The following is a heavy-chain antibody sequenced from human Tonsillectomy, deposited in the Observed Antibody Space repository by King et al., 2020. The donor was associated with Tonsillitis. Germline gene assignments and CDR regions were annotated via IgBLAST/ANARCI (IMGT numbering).Heavy chain of an antibody. CDR3: ARENYSYGMDA. J-gene: IGHJ6*02. V-gene: IGHV3-21*01. CDR2: ISSSTSYT. CDR1: GFTFSSFS. Sequence: VQLVESGGGLVKPGGSLRLSCAASGFTFSSFSMNWVRQAPGKGLEWVSCISSSTSYTYYADSVKGRFTISRDNAKNSLYLQMNSLRAEDTAVYYCARENYSYGMDAWGQGTTVTVSS.